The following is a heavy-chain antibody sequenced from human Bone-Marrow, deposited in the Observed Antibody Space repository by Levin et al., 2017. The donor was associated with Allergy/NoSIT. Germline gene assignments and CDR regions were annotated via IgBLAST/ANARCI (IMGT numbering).Heavy chain of an antibody. CDR2: FDPEDGET. CDR3: TTDLSTPGDIAPVNYFDC. CDR1: GKTLSELS. D-gene: IGHD2-15*01. V-gene: IGHV1-24*01. J-gene: IGHJ4*02. Sequence: GASVKVSCKVSGKTLSELSMHWVRQTPGKGLEWMGGFDPEDGETNYAQQFQGRVTMTEDTSTDTAYMELSSLRSEDTGLYFCTTDLSTPGDIAPVNYFDCWGQGTLVTVSS.